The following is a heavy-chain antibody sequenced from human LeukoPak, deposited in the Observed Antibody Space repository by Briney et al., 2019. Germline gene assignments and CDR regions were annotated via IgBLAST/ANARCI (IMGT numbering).Heavy chain of an antibody. Sequence: SETLSLTCTVSGGSISSYYWSWIRQSPGKGLEYIGYIYYSGSTNYNPSLKSRVTISVDTSKNQVSLKLSSVTAADTAVYYCARHEELLRNFDYWGQGTLVTVSS. CDR1: GGSISSYY. D-gene: IGHD1-26*01. CDR2: IYYSGST. V-gene: IGHV4-59*08. CDR3: ARHEELLRNFDY. J-gene: IGHJ4*02.